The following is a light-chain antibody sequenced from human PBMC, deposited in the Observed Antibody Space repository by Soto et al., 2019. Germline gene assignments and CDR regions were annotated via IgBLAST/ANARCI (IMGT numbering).Light chain of an antibody. CDR1: NRDVGSYNL. CDR2: EVR. J-gene: IGLJ3*02. Sequence: QSALTQPASVSGSPGQSITIARTGTNRDVGSYNLVSWYQQRPGEAPKLIISEVRNRPSGISYRFTGSKSGNTASLTISGLQAEDEADYYCSSYTTTSTLVFGGGTQLTVL. V-gene: IGLV2-14*01. CDR3: SSYTTTSTLV.